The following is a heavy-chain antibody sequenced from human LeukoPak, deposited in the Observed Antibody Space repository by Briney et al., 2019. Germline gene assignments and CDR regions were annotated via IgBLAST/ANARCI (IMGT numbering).Heavy chain of an antibody. CDR3: ARDRIRLSDIAPFDP. V-gene: IGHV4-4*07. Sequence: SETLSLTCTVSGGSISSYYRSWIRQPAGKGLEWIGRIYTSGSTNYNPSLKSRVTMSVDTSKNQFSLKLSSVTAADTAVYYCARDRIRLSDIAPFDPWGQGTLVTVSS. D-gene: IGHD2-15*01. CDR2: IYTSGST. J-gene: IGHJ5*02. CDR1: GGSISSYY.